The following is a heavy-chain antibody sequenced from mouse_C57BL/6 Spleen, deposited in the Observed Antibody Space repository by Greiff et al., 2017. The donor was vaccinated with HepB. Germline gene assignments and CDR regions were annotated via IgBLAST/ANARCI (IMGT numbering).Heavy chain of an antibody. CDR3: ARVPLIISYYFDY. CDR2: INYDGSST. CDR1: GFTFSDYY. V-gene: IGHV5-16*01. J-gene: IGHJ2*01. Sequence: EVKLMESEGGLVQPGSSMKLSCTASGFTFSDYYMAWVRQVPEKGLEWVANINYDGSSTYYLDSLKSRFIISRDNAKNILYLQMSSLKSEDTATYYCARVPLIISYYFDYWGQSTTLTVSS.